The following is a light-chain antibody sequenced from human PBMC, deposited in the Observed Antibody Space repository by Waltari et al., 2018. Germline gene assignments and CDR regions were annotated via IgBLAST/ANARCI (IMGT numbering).Light chain of an antibody. CDR3: HQYYSTVFT. CDR2: TAS. J-gene: IGKJ4*01. Sequence: QMTQFPSSLSASIGDTVTLTCRASQGVYNSVAWYQQQAGRPPKLLLYTASTLQPGVPSRFSGSASGTHYNLTITGLQPEDAATYFCHQYYSTVFTFGGGTKVEIK. V-gene: IGKV1-NL1*01. CDR1: QGVYNS.